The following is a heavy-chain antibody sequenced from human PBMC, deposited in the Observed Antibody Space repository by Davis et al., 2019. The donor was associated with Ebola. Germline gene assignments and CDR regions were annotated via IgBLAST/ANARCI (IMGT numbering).Heavy chain of an antibody. D-gene: IGHD3-10*01. J-gene: IGHJ6*02. V-gene: IGHV3-30-3*01. CDR2: ISYDGSNK. Sequence: GASLKISSAASGFTFSSYAMHWVRQAPGKGLEWVAVISYDGSNKYYADSVKGRFTISRDNSKNTLYLQMNSLRSEDTAVYYCATDLDGSGRDYGMDVWGQGTTVTVSS. CDR1: GFTFSSYA. CDR3: ATDLDGSGRDYGMDV.